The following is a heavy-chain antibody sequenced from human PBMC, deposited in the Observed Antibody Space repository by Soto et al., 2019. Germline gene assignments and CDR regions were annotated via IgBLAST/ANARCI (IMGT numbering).Heavy chain of an antibody. CDR2: INPNSGGT. CDR1: GYTFTGYY. V-gene: IGHV1-2*04. D-gene: IGHD6-6*01. CDR3: AGVGDSISDDAFDI. J-gene: IGHJ3*02. Sequence: ASVKVSCKASGYTFTGYYMHWVRQAPGQGLEWMGWINPNSGGTNYAQKFQGWVTMTRDTSISTAYMELSRLRSDDTAVYYCAGVGDSISDDAFDIWGQGTMVTVSS.